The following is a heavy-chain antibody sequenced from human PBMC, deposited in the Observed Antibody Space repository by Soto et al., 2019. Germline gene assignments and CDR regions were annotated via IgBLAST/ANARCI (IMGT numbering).Heavy chain of an antibody. D-gene: IGHD5-18*01. CDR3: WRHVLVDTAMVTVFDL. Sequence: PGASLKISCNGSGYSFTSYWLGLVRQMPGKGLEWMGIIYPGDSDTRYSPSFQGQVTISSEKSISTAYLQWAKLKASGTDSYYCWRHVLVDTAMVTVFDLRGQGNLGIFCS. CDR1: GYSFTSYW. V-gene: IGHV5-51*03. CDR2: IYPGDSDT. J-gene: IGHJ4*02.